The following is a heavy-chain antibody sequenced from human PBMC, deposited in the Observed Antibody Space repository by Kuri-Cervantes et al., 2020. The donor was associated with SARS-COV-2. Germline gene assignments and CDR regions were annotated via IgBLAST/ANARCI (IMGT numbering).Heavy chain of an antibody. CDR3: ARAELTGIDY. CDR1: GYTFTSYG. J-gene: IGHJ4*02. Sequence: ASVKVSCKASGYTFTSYGISWVRQAPGQGLEWMGIINPSGGSTSYAQKFQGRVTMTRDTSTSTVYIELSSLRSEDTAVYYCARAELTGIDYWGQGTLVTVSS. D-gene: IGHD7-27*01. CDR2: INPSGGST. V-gene: IGHV1-46*01.